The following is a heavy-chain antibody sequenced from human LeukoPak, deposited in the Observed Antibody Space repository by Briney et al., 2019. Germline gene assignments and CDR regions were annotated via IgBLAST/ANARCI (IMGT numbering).Heavy chain of an antibody. V-gene: IGHV3-21*01. J-gene: IGHJ3*02. CDR1: GFTFSSYS. CDR2: INSYSSDI. Sequence: GGSLRLSCAPSGFTFSSYSMTWVRQAPGKGLDWVSSINSYSSDIYYADSVKGRSTISRDNAKNSLYLQMNSLRAEDTAVYYCARKRSPGAFDIWGQGTMVTVSS. CDR3: ARKRSPGAFDI.